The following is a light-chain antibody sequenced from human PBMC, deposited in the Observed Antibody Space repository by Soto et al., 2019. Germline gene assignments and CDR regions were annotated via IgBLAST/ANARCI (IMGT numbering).Light chain of an antibody. J-gene: IGKJ2*01. CDR3: QQYGSSPPNT. CDR2: GAS. CDR1: QSVSSSY. V-gene: IGKV3-20*01. Sequence: EIVLTQSPGTLSLSPGERATLSCRASQSVSSSYLAWYQQKPGQAPRLLIYGASSRATGIPDRFSGSGSGTDFTLTISRLEPEDFAVYYCQQYGSSPPNTFGQGTKVDNK.